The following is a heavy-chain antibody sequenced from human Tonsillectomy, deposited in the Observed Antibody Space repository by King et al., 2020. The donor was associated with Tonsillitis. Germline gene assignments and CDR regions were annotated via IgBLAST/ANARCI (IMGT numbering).Heavy chain of an antibody. CDR2: IYYSGST. J-gene: IGHJ3*02. CDR1: GGSISSSSYY. CDR3: AHYDSSGCYYNIDAVDI. Sequence: LQLQESGPGLVKPSETLSLTCTVSGGSISSSSYYWGWIRQPPGKGLEWIGSIYYSGSTYYNPSLKSRVTISVDTSKNQFSLKLSSVTAADTAVYYCAHYDSSGCYYNIDAVDIWGQGTLVTVSS. D-gene: IGHD3-22*01. V-gene: IGHV4-39*01.